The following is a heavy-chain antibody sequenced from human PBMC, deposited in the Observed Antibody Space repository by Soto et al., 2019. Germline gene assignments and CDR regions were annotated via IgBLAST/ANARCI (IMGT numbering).Heavy chain of an antibody. CDR2: IYYSGST. CDR3: ARDATRAVYYSYFFDY. V-gene: IGHV4-30-4*01. D-gene: IGHD3-22*01. Sequence: SETLSLTCTVSGGSISSGDYYWSWIRQPPGKGLEWIGYIYYSGSTYYNPSLKSQVTISVDTSKNQFSLKLSSLTAADTALYYWARDATRAVYYSYFFDYWGKGTLVTVS. J-gene: IGHJ4*02. CDR1: GGSISSGDYY.